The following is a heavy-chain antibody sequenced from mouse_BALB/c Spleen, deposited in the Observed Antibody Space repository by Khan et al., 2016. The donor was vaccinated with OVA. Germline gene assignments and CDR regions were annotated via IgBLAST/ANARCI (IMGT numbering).Heavy chain of an antibody. CDR2: INPTSGYT. Sequence: VQLQQSGAELAKPGASVKMSCKASGYTFTSYWMHWIKQRPGQGLEWIGYINPTSGYTDYNQKFKDKATLTADKSSSTAYMQLNSLTSDDSAVYYCARDRSDYWGQGTTRTVSS. J-gene: IGHJ2*01. CDR1: GYTFTSYW. CDR3: ARDRSDY. V-gene: IGHV1-7*01.